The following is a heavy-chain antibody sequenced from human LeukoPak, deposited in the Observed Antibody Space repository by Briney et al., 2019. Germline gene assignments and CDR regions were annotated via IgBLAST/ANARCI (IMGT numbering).Heavy chain of an antibody. D-gene: IGHD5-18*01. CDR1: GVSIISYY. CDR3: ARDVRGYSYVNLVY. CDR2: IYYSGST. Sequence: PSETLSLTCTVSGVSIISYYWSWIRQPPGKGLEWIGYIYYSGSTNYNPSLKSRVTISVDTSKNQFSLKLSSVTAADTAVYYCARDVRGYSYVNLVYWGQGTLVTVSS. J-gene: IGHJ4*02. V-gene: IGHV4-59*12.